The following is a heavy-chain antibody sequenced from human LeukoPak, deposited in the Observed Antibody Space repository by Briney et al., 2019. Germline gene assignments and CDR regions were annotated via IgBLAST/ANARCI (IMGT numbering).Heavy chain of an antibody. CDR3: ARVGDHFHWNLDL. V-gene: IGHV3-23*01. D-gene: IGHD3-3*02. Sequence: GGSLRLSCAASGFTFKTYAMMWVRQAPGKGLEWVSAIGGDGVSRDYSDSVKGRFTISRDTSKNTVSLQMNSLRAEDTAVYFCARVGDHFHWNLDLWGRGTLVTV. CDR2: IGGDGVSR. J-gene: IGHJ2*01. CDR1: GFTFKTYA.